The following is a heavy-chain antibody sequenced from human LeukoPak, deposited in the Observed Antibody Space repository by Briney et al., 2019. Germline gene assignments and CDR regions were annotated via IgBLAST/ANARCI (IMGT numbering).Heavy chain of an antibody. D-gene: IGHD6-13*01. V-gene: IGHV4-61*01. J-gene: IGHJ6*03. CDR2: IYYSGST. CDR3: ARDGYSSSRGGFYYYYMDV. CDR1: GDSISSNSYY. Sequence: SETLSLTCTVSGDSISSNSYYWGWIRQPPGKGLEWIGYIYYSGSTNYNPSLKSRVTISVDTSKNQFSLKLSSVTAADTAVYYCARDGYSSSRGGFYYYYMDVWGKGTTVTVSS.